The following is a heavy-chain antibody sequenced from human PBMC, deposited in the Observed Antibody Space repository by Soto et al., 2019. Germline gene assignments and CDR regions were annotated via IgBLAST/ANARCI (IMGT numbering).Heavy chain of an antibody. Sequence: PGGSLRLSCAASGFTFSSDTMTWVRQPPGRGLEWVSGIGGDGGSPFYADSVKGRFTISRDNSKSTLYLQMNSLRAEDTAVYYCAKHARGDQMLCYFDYWGQGTLVTVSS. J-gene: IGHJ4*02. CDR2: IGGDGGSP. V-gene: IGHV3-23*01. CDR1: GFTFSSDT. CDR3: AKHARGDQMLCYFDY. D-gene: IGHD2-2*01.